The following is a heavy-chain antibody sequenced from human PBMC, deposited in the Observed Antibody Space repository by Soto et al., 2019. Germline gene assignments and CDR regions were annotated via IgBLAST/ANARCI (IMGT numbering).Heavy chain of an antibody. CDR2: ISASGGST. V-gene: IGHV3-23*01. D-gene: IGHD3-16*01. Sequence: RLSSEASGFTFSSDAISWVRQAPGKGLEWVSGISASGGSTYYTDSVKGRFTISRDNSKNTLYLQMNSLRAEDTAVYYCAKAGGSSALTWFDPCGQGTLVTVSS. J-gene: IGHJ5*02. CDR3: AKAGGSSALTWFDP. CDR1: GFTFSSDA.